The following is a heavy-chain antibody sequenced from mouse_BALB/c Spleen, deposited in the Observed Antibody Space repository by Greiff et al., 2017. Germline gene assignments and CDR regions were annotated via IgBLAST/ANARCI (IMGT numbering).Heavy chain of an antibody. V-gene: IGHV1-4*01. J-gene: IGHJ4*01. CDR2: INPSSGYT. CDR3: AIYDYDGKYYYAMDY. Sequence: QVQLQQSGAELARPGASVKMSCKASGYTFTSYTMHWVKQRPGQGLEWIGYINPSSGYTNYNQKFKDKATLTADKSSSTAYMQLSSLTSEDSAVYYCAIYDYDGKYYYAMDYWGQGTSVTVSS. D-gene: IGHD2-4*01. CDR1: GYTFTSYT.